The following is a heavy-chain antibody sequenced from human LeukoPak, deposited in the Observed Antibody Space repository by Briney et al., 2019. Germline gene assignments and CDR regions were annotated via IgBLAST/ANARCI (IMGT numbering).Heavy chain of an antibody. J-gene: IGHJ1*01. CDR3: ARGQQLVPFGYFQH. Sequence: ASVKVSCKASGYTFTSYGISWVRQAPGQGLEWMGWISAHNGNTNYAQKLQGRVTMTTDTSTSTAYMELRSLRSDDTAVYYCARGQQLVPFGYFQHWGQGTLVTVSS. V-gene: IGHV1-18*01. D-gene: IGHD6-13*01. CDR2: ISAHNGNT. CDR1: GYTFTSYG.